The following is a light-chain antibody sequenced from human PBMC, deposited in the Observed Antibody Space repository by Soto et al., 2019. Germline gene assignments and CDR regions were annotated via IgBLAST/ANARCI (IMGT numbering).Light chain of an antibody. CDR1: SSDVGGYDY. CDR3: SSYSISTAYL. V-gene: IGLV2-14*01. CDR2: EVN. J-gene: IGLJ1*01. Sequence: QSVLTQPASVSGSPGQSITISCTGTSSDVGGYDYVSWYQLHPGKAPKLMVFEVNNRPSGVSYRFSGSKSGNTASLTISGLQAEDEAPYFCSSYSISTAYLFGTGTKVTVL.